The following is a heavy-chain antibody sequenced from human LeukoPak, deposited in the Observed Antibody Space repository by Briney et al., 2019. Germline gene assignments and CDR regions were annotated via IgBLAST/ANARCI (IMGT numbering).Heavy chain of an antibody. J-gene: IGHJ4*02. CDR2: IYTSGST. V-gene: IGHV4-61*02. CDR3: ARASYSYDISGWVPFDY. Sequence: SETLSLTCTVSGNSISSGDYYWSWIRQPAGKGLEWTGRIYTSGSTTYNPSLKSRVTISGDTSENQFSLRLSSVTAADTAVYYCARASYSYDISGWVPFDYWGQGTLVTVSS. CDR1: GNSISSGDYY. D-gene: IGHD3-22*01.